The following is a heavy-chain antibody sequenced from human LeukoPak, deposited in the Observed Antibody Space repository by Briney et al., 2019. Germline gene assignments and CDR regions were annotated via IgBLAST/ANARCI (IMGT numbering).Heavy chain of an antibody. CDR1: GYTFTSYG. V-gene: IGHV1-18*03. D-gene: IGHD2-15*01. J-gene: IGHJ4*02. CDR2: ISAYNGNT. CDR3: ARDNLAAIAGWGLDY. Sequence: GASVKVSCKASGYTFTSYGISWVRQAPGQGLEWMGWISAYNGNTYYAPNLQGRVTMTTDTSTSTAYMELRSLRSDDMAVYYCARDNLAAIAGWGLDYWGQGNLVTVSS.